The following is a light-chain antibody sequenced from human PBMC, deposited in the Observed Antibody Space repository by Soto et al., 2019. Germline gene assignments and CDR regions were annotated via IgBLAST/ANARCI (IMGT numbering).Light chain of an antibody. CDR1: QSVRTF. CDR2: DAS. V-gene: IGKV3-11*01. J-gene: IGKJ4*01. Sequence: DIALTQSPATLSLSPGERATLSCRASQSVRTFLAWYQQKPGQAPRLLIYDASNRATGIPARFSGSGSGTDFTLTISSLEPEDFAVYYCQQRSKWPLTFGGGTKVEIK. CDR3: QQRSKWPLT.